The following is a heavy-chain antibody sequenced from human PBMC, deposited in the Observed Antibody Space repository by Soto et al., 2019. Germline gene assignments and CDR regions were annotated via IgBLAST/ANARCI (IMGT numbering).Heavy chain of an antibody. V-gene: IGHV5-51*01. D-gene: IGHD6-19*01. J-gene: IGHJ6*02. CDR1: GYIFTDHC. Sequence: PGESLKISCKGSGYIFTDHCIVWVRQMPGKGLEWTGIVYPGDSDTKYSPSLQGQVTISADTSISTAYLQWTSLKASDTAMYYCARSRRGAYSSGWYSPSGYYNYGIDVWGQGTKVTVSS. CDR3: ARSRRGAYSSGWYSPSGYYNYGIDV. CDR2: VYPGDSDT.